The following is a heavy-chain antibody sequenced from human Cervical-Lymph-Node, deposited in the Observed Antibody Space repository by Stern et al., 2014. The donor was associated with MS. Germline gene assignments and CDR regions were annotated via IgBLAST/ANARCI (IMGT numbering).Heavy chain of an antibody. D-gene: IGHD2-15*01. Sequence: MQLVESGGGVVQRGRARRLACAASGFTFSSYGMHWVRQAPGKGLEWVAGIWYDGSNKYYADSVKGRFTISRDNSKNTLYLQMNSLRAEDTAVYYCARDRHDLGYCSGGSCYLPDYWGQGTLVTVSS. J-gene: IGHJ4*02. CDR1: GFTFSSYG. V-gene: IGHV3-33*01. CDR3: ARDRHDLGYCSGGSCYLPDY. CDR2: IWYDGSNK.